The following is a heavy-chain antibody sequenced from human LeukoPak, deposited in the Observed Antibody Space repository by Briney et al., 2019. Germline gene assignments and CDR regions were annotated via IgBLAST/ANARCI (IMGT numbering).Heavy chain of an antibody. Sequence: PGGSLRLSCAASGFTFSSYAMHWVRQAPGKGLEWVAVISYDGSNKYYADSVKGRFTISRDNSKNTLYLQMNSLRAEDTAVYYCATLLLWFGELSEFRESYFDYWGQGTLVTVSS. CDR2: ISYDGSNK. V-gene: IGHV3-30-3*01. CDR3: ATLLLWFGELSEFRESYFDY. J-gene: IGHJ4*02. CDR1: GFTFSSYA. D-gene: IGHD3-10*01.